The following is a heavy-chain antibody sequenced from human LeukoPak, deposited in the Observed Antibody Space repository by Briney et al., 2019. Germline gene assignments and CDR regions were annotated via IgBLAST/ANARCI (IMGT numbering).Heavy chain of an antibody. CDR1: VFTFNAYT. CDR2: ISSGGTTI. J-gene: IGHJ4*02. D-gene: IGHD2/OR15-2a*01. CDR3: ARGSHFFDY. V-gene: IGHV3-48*02. Sequence: GGSLRLSCAASVFTFNAYTLSWVRQAPGKGLEWVSTISSGGTTISYADSVKGRFTISRDNAKNSLDLQMNSLRDEDTAVYYCARGSHFFDYWGQGALATVSS.